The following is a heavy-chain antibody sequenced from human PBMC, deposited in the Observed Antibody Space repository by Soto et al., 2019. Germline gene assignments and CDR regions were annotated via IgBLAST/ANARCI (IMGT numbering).Heavy chain of an antibody. D-gene: IGHD3-22*01. J-gene: IGHJ4*02. CDR3: AKDFTYYYDSSGYFDH. CDR2: ISGDGGST. Sequence: WETLRLTCTASGCTINGYDMHWVRQAPGKGLEWISLISGDGGSTYYADSVKGRFIISTDNSKNSLYLQMNRLRTEDYDLSYCAKDFTYYYDSSGYFDHWGQGTLVTVSS. CDR1: GCTINGYD. V-gene: IGHV3-43*02.